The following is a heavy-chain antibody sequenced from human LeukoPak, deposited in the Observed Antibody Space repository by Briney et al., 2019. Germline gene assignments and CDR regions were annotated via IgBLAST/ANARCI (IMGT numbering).Heavy chain of an antibody. CDR1: VGTFSSYA. Sequence: SSVKVSCKASVGTFSSYAISWVRQAPGQGREWVGRIIPILGIANYAQKFQGRVTITADKSTSTAYMELSSLRSEDTAVYYCARGSGIAARQAMEVWGKGTTVNVSS. V-gene: IGHV1-69*04. CDR3: ARGSGIAARQAMEV. J-gene: IGHJ6*03. D-gene: IGHD6-6*01. CDR2: IIPILGIA.